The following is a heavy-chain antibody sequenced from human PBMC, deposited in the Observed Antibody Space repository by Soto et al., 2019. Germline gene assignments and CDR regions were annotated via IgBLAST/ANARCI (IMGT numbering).Heavy chain of an antibody. CDR1: GYTCTIYG. D-gene: IGHD2-2*02. CDR2: ISAYNGNT. CDR3: ARDFIYCSSTSCYIQHNWFDP. Sequence: SVKVSCKASGYTCTIYGISGVGQSPLRGREWMGCISAYNGNTNYAQKLQGRVTMTTDTSTSTAYMELRSLRSDDTAVYYCARDFIYCSSTSCYIQHNWFDPWGQGTLVTV. J-gene: IGHJ5*02. V-gene: IGHV1-18*01.